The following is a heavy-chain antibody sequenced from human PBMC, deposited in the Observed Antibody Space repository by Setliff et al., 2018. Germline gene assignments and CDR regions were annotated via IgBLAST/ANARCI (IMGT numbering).Heavy chain of an antibody. CDR1: TFTLGTYS. V-gene: IGHV3-21*01. CDR3: ARSPANGGHDAFDI. CDR2: ISPDSIHI. Sequence: GGSLRLSCAASTFTLGTYSMHWVRQAPGKGLEWVSSISPDSIHIYYADSVKGRFTISRDNARDSLYLHMNSLGAEDTAVYYCARSPANGGHDAFDIWGQGTMVTVSS. D-gene: IGHD6-25*01. J-gene: IGHJ3*02.